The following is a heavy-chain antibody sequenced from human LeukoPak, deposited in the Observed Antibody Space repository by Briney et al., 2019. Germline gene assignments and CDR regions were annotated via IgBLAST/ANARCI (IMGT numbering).Heavy chain of an antibody. V-gene: IGHV3-48*04. J-gene: IGHJ5*02. D-gene: IGHD2-15*01. CDR2: ISSDSSTI. CDR1: GVTFSGHG. Sequence: GGSLRLSCAASGVTFSGHGMNWVRQALGKGLEWVSYISSDSSTIHYAHSVKGRFTISRDNAKNSLYLQMNSLRAEDTAVYYCARVEVVAATNWFDPWGQGTLVTVSS. CDR3: ARVEVVAATNWFDP.